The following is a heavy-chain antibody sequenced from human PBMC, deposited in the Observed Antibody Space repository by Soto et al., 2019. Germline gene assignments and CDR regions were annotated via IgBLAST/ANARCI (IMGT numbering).Heavy chain of an antibody. Sequence: QITLKESGPTLVKPTQTLTLTCTSSGFSLRTSGVGVGWIRQPPGKALEWLALIYWDNDKRYSPSLRSRPTITKHTSKNQVAPTVANVVPVDTATYHCAHTYETSWRNFGYWAQGILVTVSS. J-gene: IGHJ4*02. CDR3: AHTYETSWRNFGY. CDR1: GFSLRTSGVG. CDR2: IYWDNDK. D-gene: IGHD3-22*01. V-gene: IGHV2-5*02.